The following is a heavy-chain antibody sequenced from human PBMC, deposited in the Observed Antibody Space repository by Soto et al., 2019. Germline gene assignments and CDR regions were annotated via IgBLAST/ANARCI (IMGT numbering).Heavy chain of an antibody. Sequence: EVQVLESGGGLVQPGGSLRLSCAASGFTFSNFAMTWVRQAPGKGLEWVSAISGSGDSTYYADSVKGRFTISRDNSKSTLYLQMNSLRAEDTAVYYCATYCSGGSCYSSRGTGCGYWGQGTLVTVSS. CDR3: ATYCSGGSCYSSRGTGCGY. CDR1: GFTFSNFA. J-gene: IGHJ4*02. D-gene: IGHD2-15*01. V-gene: IGHV3-23*01. CDR2: ISGSGDST.